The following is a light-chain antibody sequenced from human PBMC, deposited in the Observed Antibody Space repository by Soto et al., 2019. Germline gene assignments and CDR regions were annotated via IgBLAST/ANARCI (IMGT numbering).Light chain of an antibody. Sequence: EIVLTQSPGTLSLSPGERATLSCRASQSVNTKYLAWYQQKPGQAPRLLISGVSSRATGIPDRFSGSGSGTDFILTSSRVEPEDFAVYYCQQFGTSSLVTCGPGTKVDIK. CDR1: QSVNTKY. CDR2: GVS. V-gene: IGKV3-20*01. J-gene: IGKJ3*01. CDR3: QQFGTSSLVT.